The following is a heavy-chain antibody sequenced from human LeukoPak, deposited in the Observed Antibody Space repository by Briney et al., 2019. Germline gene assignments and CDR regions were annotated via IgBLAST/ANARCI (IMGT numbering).Heavy chain of an antibody. J-gene: IGHJ4*02. CDR2: MYYSGST. D-gene: IGHD3-16*01. CDR3: ARLSAVDLTFGGVGLPGYFDY. CDR1: GGSISSSSYF. Sequence: SETLSLTCTVSGGSISSSSYFWGWIRQPPGKGLEWIGSMYYSGSTYYNPSLKSRVTISVDTSKNQFSLKLSSVTAADTAVYYCARLSAVDLTFGGVGLPGYFDYWGRGTLVTVSS. V-gene: IGHV4-39*01.